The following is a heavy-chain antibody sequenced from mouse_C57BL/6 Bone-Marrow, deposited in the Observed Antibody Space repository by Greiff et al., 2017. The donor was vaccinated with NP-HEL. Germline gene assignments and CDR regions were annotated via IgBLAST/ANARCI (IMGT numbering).Heavy chain of an antibody. J-gene: IGHJ2*01. CDR3: ARNNFLYYDYLFDY. CDR1: GYTFTSYW. CDR2: INPSNGGT. V-gene: IGHV1-53*01. D-gene: IGHD2-4*01. Sequence: QVQLQQPGTELVKPGASVKLSCKASGYTFTSYWMHWVKQRPGQGLEWIGNINPSNGGTNYNEKFKSKATLTVDKSSSTASLQLSSLTSEDSAVYYCARNNFLYYDYLFDYWGQGTTLTVSS.